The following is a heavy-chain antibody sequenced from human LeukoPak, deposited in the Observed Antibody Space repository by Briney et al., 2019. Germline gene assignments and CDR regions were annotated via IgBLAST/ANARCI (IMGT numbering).Heavy chain of an antibody. CDR2: INHSGST. CDR1: GGSFSGYY. V-gene: IGHV4-34*01. CDR3: ASSFYYTLTGYPDPISYYYMDV. J-gene: IGHJ6*03. Sequence: PSETLSLTCAVYGGSFSGYYWSWIRQPPGKGLEWIGEINHSGSTNYNPSLKSRVTISVDTSKNQLSLKLSSLTAAATAVYYCASSFYYTLTGYPDPISYYYMDVWGKGTTVTISS. D-gene: IGHD3-9*01.